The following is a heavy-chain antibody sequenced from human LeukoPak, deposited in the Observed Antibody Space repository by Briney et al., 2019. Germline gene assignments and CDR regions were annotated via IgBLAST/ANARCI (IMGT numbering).Heavy chain of an antibody. CDR3: ARDTVMMVGSYYYGKDV. J-gene: IGHJ6*02. D-gene: IGHD2-15*01. V-gene: IGHV1-18*01. Sequence: ASVKVSCKASGYTFNSFGISWVRQAPGQGLEWMGWISAYNGNTHYPEKLQGRLTMTTDTSTSTAYMELRSLRSDDTAIYYCARDTVMMVGSYYYGKDVWGRGTTVTVSS. CDR1: GYTFNSFG. CDR2: ISAYNGNT.